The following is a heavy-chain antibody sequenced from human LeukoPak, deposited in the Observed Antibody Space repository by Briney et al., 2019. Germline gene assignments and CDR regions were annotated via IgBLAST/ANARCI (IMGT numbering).Heavy chain of an antibody. CDR3: TRYDSSRFDP. D-gene: IGHD3-3*01. Sequence: PGRSLRLSCAASGFTFSGYGMHWVRQAPGKGLEWVTGIAYDGSRKHYADSVKGRFTISRDNSRNTMDLQMNSLRVEYTAVYHCTRYDSSRFDPWGQGTLVTVSS. CDR2: IAYDGSRK. CDR1: GFTFSGYG. V-gene: IGHV3-30*03. J-gene: IGHJ5*02.